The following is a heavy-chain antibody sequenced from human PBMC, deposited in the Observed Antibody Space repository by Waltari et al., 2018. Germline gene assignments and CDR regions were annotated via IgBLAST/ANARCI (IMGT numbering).Heavy chain of an antibody. V-gene: IGHV1-69*05. CDR1: GGAFSTYV. CDR2: FITALGAA. CDR3: GREGSCTKTTCLYYGMDV. J-gene: IGHJ6*02. Sequence: QVHLVQSGAVVKEPGSSVKVSCKAPGGAFSTYVISWVRQVPGQGLEWMGGFITALGAANYAQKFQGRVTITTDESTSTGYMELNSLRSEDTAVYYCGREGSCTKTTCLYYGMDVWGPGTTVTVSS. D-gene: IGHD2-8*01.